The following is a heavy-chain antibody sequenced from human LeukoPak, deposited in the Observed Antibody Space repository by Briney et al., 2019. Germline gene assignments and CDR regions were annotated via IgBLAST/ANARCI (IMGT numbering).Heavy chain of an antibody. CDR3: ARGLSDGDYVDY. Sequence: ASVKVSCKASGYTFTSYDINWVRQATGQGLEWMGWMNPNSGNTGYAQKFQGRVTITRNTSISTAYMELSSLRSEDTAVYYCARGLSDGDYVDYWGQGTLVTVSS. CDR2: MNPNSGNT. D-gene: IGHD4-17*01. J-gene: IGHJ4*02. CDR1: GYTFTSYD. V-gene: IGHV1-8*03.